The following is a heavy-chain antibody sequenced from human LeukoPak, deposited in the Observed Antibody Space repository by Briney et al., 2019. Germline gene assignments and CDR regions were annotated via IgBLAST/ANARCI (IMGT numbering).Heavy chain of an antibody. CDR3: AKESGKFDY. CDR1: GFTFISSW. J-gene: IGHJ4*02. V-gene: IGHV3-43*02. Sequence: SGGSLRLSCEASGFTFISSWMTWVRQAPGKGLEWVSLISADGGSTFSADSVKGQFSISRDNSKNSLYLQMNSLRSEDTAMYYCAKESGKFDYWGQGTLVAVSS. CDR2: ISADGGST.